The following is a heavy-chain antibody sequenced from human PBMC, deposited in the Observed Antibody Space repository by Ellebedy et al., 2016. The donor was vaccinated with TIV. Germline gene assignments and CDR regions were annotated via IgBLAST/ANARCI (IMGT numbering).Heavy chain of an antibody. CDR3: AKGRGGGSDSSAPRYYFDS. CDR2: ISNTVSRT. Sequence: PGGSLRLSCAASGFTFSSYAMXWVRQAPGKGLEWVSTISNTVSRTYFQDSVEGRFIIPRDNSKKTLYLQMNSLRAEDTAVYYCAKGRGGGSDSSAPRYYFDSWGLGTLVTVSS. V-gene: IGHV3-23*01. J-gene: IGHJ4*02. D-gene: IGHD6-19*01. CDR1: GFTFSSYA.